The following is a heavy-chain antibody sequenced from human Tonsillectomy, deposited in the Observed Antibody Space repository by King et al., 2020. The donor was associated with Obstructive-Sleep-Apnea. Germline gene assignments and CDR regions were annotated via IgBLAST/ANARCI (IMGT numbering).Heavy chain of an antibody. Sequence: VQLVESGPEVKRPGASVKLSCKTSGYSFNSYDMAWVRQAPGQGLEWMGTFNGYSGSTKFAQKFQDRLTLTADTSTSTAYMDLKSLTSDDTGIYFCARMMSGYLGWFDPWGQGTLVTVSS. CDR1: GYSFNSYD. D-gene: IGHD3-16*02. CDR3: ARMMSGYLGWFDP. CDR2: FNGYSGST. V-gene: IGHV1-18*01. J-gene: IGHJ5*02.